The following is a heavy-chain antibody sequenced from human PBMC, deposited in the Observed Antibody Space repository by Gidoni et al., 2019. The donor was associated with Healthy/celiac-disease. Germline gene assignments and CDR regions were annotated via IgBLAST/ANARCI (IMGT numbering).Heavy chain of an antibody. J-gene: IGHJ4*02. CDR3: TTGQIAVAGRRRGLGY. CDR1: GFTFRNAW. CDR2: IKSKTDGGTT. V-gene: IGHV3-15*01. Sequence: EVQLVESGGGLVKPGGSLRLSCAASGFTFRNAWMSWVRQAPGKGLEWVGRIKSKTDGGTTDYAAPVKGRFTISRDDSKNTLYLQMNSLKTEDTAVYYCTTGQIAVAGRRRGLGYWGQGTLVTVSS. D-gene: IGHD6-19*01.